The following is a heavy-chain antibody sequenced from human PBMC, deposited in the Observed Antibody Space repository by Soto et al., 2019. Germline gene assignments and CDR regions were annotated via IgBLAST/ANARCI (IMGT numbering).Heavy chain of an antibody. CDR2: ISGSGGST. J-gene: IGHJ2*01. CDR1: GFTFSSYA. CDR3: ANAHTVSWYFDL. V-gene: IGHV3-23*01. Sequence: EVQLLESGGGLVQPGGSLRLSCAASGFTFSSYAMSWIRQAPGKGLEWVSAISGSGGSTYYADSVKGRFTISRDNSKNTLYLQMNSLRAEDTAVYYCANAHTVSWYFDLWGRGTLVTVSS. D-gene: IGHD4-4*01.